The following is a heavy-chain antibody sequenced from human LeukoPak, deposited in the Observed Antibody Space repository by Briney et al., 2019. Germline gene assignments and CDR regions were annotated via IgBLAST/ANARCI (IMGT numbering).Heavy chain of an antibody. V-gene: IGHV3-30*04. CDR1: GFTFSSYA. Sequence: GSLRLSCAASGFTFSSYAMHWVRQAPGKGLEWVAVISYDGSNKYYADSVKGRFTISRDNSKNTLYLQMNSLRSEDTAVYYCASGSQESTSIVVVTAFDYWGQGTLVTVSS. CDR2: ISYDGSNK. D-gene: IGHD3-22*01. CDR3: ASGSQESTSIVVVTAFDY. J-gene: IGHJ4*02.